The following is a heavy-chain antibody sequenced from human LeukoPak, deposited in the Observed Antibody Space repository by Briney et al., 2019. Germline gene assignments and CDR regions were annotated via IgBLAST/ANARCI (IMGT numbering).Heavy chain of an antibody. CDR1: GYSFTGYY. CDR2: INPNSGGT. CDR3: ARGGGLSSYYYYYMDV. V-gene: IGHV1-2*02. D-gene: IGHD4/OR15-4a*01. Sequence: ASVKVSCKASGYSFTGYYMHWVRQAPGQGLEWMGWINPNSGGTNYAQKFQGRVTMTRDTSISTAYMELSRLRSDDTAVYYCARGGGLSSYYYYYMDVWGKGTTVTISS. J-gene: IGHJ6*03.